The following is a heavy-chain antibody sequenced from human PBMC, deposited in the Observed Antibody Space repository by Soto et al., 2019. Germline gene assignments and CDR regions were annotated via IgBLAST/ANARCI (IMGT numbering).Heavy chain of an antibody. CDR2: IYYSGST. CDR1: GGSISSGGYY. CDR3: ARAIVVVPAAMEYYYYYGMDV. Sequence: SETLSLTCTVSGGSISSGGYYWSWIRQHPGKGLEWIGYIYYSGSTYYNPSLKSRVTISVDTSKNQFSLKLSSVTAADTAVYYCARAIVVVPAAMEYYYYYGMDVWGQGTTVTVSS. V-gene: IGHV4-31*03. D-gene: IGHD2-2*01. J-gene: IGHJ6*02.